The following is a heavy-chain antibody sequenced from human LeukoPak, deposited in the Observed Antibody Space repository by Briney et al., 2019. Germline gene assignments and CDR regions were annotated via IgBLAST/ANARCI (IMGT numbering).Heavy chain of an antibody. CDR1: GGSISSYY. J-gene: IGHJ5*02. D-gene: IGHD6-19*01. CDR2: IYYSGST. V-gene: IGHV4-59*01. Sequence: SETLSLTCTVSGGSISSYYWSWIRQPPGKGREWIGYIYYSGSTNYNPSLKSRVTISVDTSKNQFSLKLSSVTAADTAVYYCARDLSGWYRSNMNWFDPWGQGTRVTVST. CDR3: ARDLSGWYRSNMNWFDP.